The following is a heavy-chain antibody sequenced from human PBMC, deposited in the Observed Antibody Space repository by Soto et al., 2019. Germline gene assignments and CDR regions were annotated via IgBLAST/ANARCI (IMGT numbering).Heavy chain of an antibody. D-gene: IGHD6-13*01. J-gene: IGHJ6*02. CDR2: ISAYNGNT. CDR3: ARSSSWYEVDYYYGMDV. CDR1: GYTFTSYG. V-gene: IGHV1-18*01. Sequence: QVQLVQSGAEVKKPGASVKVSCKASGYTFTSYGISWVRQAPGQGLEWMGWISAYNGNTNYAQTLQGRVTMTTDTSTSTAYVELRSLRSDDTAVYYCARSSSWYEVDYYYGMDVWGQGTTVTVSS.